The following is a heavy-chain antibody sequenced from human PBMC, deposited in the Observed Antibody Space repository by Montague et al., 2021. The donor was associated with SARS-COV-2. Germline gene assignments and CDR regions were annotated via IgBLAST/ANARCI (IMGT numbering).Heavy chain of an antibody. V-gene: IGHV4-59*01. CDR1: GDSISTYY. CDR2: IYYNGYT. Sequence: SETLSLTCTVSGDSISTYYWSWIRQPPGKGLEWICYIYYNGYTNXNPSLKSRVTISVDTSKNQFSLRLSSVTAADTAVYFCARGGATYYYDTSGYVNGFDTWGQGTMVTVSS. CDR3: ARGGATYYYDTSGYVNGFDT. D-gene: IGHD3-22*01. J-gene: IGHJ3*02.